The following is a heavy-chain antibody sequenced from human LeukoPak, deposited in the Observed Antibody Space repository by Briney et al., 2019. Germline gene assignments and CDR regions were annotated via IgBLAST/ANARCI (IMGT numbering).Heavy chain of an antibody. CDR2: IYYSWST. D-gene: IGHD5-18*01. Sequence: SETLSLTCTVSGGSISSSSYYWGWIRQPPGKGLEWIGSIYYSWSTYYNPSLKSRVTISVDTSKNQFSLKLSSVTAADTAVYYCARGGYRHDYWGQGTLVTVSS. J-gene: IGHJ4*02. CDR3: ARGGYRHDY. CDR1: GGSISSSSYY. V-gene: IGHV4-39*01.